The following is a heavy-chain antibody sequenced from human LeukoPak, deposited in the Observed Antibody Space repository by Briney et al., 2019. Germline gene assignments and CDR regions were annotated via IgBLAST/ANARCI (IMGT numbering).Heavy chain of an antibody. V-gene: IGHV4-59*08. D-gene: IGHD5-18*01. CDR3: ARWSSSADTLSVDAFDI. CDR1: GGSISSYY. CDR2: IYYSGST. Sequence: PSETLSLTCTVSGGSISSYYWSWIRQPPGKGLEWIGYIYYSGSTNYNPSLKSRVTISVDTSKNQFSLKLSSVTAADTAVYYCARWSSSADTLSVDAFDIWGQGTMVTVSS. J-gene: IGHJ3*02.